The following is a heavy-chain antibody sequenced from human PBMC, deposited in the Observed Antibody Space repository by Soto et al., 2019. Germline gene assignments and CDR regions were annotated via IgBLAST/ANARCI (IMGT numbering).Heavy chain of an antibody. D-gene: IGHD2-15*01. CDR1: GFTFSSYA. CDR3: VAGGCSGGSCYSMGNTGVSSKYNWFDP. Sequence: GGSLRLSCSASGFTFSSYAMHWVRQAPGKGLEYVSAISSNGGSTYYTDSVKGRFTISRDNSKNTLYLQMSSLRAEDTAVYYCVAGGCSGGSCYSMGNTGVSSKYNWFDPWGQGTLVTVSS. V-gene: IGHV3-64D*08. J-gene: IGHJ5*02. CDR2: ISSNGGST.